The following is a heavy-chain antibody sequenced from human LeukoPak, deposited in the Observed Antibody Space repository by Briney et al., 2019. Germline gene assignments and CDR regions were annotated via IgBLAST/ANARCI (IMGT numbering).Heavy chain of an antibody. Sequence: SETLSLTCTVSGGSISSSSYYWGWIRQPAGKGLEWIGEINHSGSTNYNPSLKSRVTISVDTSKNQFSLKLSSVTAADTAVYYCARHYTLAWGSGSYYRVSSFDYWGQGTLVTVSS. CDR2: INHSGST. D-gene: IGHD3-10*01. J-gene: IGHJ4*02. V-gene: IGHV4-39*01. CDR3: ARHYTLAWGSGSYYRVSSFDY. CDR1: GGSISSSSYY.